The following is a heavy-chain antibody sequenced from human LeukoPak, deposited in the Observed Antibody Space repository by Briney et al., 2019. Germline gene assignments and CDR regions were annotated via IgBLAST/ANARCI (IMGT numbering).Heavy chain of an antibody. CDR1: GGSISSGSYY. D-gene: IGHD3-3*01. CDR2: IYYSGST. CDR3: ARGLFGAGYAFDI. V-gene: IGHV4-61*10. Sequence: SQTLSLTCTVSGGSISSGSYYWSWIRQPAGKGLEWIGYIYYSGSTNYNPSLKSRVTISVDTSKNQFSLKLSSVTAADTAVYYCARGLFGAGYAFDIWGQGTMVTVSS. J-gene: IGHJ3*02.